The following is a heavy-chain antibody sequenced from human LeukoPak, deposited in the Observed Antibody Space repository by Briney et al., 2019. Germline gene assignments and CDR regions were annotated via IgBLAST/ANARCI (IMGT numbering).Heavy chain of an antibody. V-gene: IGHV1-18*01. CDR1: GYTFTSCC. CDR2: ISAYNGNT. Sequence: ASVKVSCKASGYTFTSCCISWVRQARGQGLEGMGWISAYNGNTNYAQKLHGRVTMTTDTSTSTAYMALRSLRSDDTAVYYCARVGEASTWFDPWGQGTLVTVSS. J-gene: IGHJ5*02. CDR3: ARVGEASTWFDP.